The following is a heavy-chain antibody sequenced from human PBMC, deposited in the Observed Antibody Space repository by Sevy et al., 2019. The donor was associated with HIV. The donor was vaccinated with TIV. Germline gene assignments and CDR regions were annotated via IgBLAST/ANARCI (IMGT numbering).Heavy chain of an antibody. V-gene: IGHV3-9*01. CDR2: INWNSGTT. CDR3: AKVGPTFFIRWGAFEM. CDR1: GFTFSSYA. J-gene: IGHJ3*02. D-gene: IGHD7-27*01. Sequence: GGSLRLSCTTSGFTFSSYAMHWVRQAPGKGLEWVSGINWNSGTTDYADSVKGRFTISRDNAENSLFLQMTSLRPEDTGLYYCAKVGPTFFIRWGAFEMWGQGTMVTVSS.